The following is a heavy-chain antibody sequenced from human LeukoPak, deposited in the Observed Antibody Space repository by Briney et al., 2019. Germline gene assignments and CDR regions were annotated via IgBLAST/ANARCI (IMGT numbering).Heavy chain of an antibody. CDR2: IRYDGNNK. CDR3: ARDRGGWPDY. CDR1: GFTFSSYG. Sequence: PGGSLRLSCAASGFTFSSYGMHWVRQAPGKGLEWVAFIRYDGNNKYYADSVKGRFTISRDNAKNSLYLQLNSLRPEDTGLYYCARDRGGWPDYWGQGTLVTVSS. J-gene: IGHJ4*02. D-gene: IGHD6-19*01. V-gene: IGHV3-30*02.